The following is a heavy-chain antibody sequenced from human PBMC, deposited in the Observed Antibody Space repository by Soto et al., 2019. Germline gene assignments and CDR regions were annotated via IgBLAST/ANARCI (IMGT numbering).Heavy chain of an antibody. V-gene: IGHV3-30-3*01. D-gene: IGHD4-17*01. J-gene: IGHJ3*02. CDR3: ARDHYGDPPGGAFDI. CDR1: GFTFSSYA. Sequence: QVPLVESGGGVVQPGRSLRLSCAASGFTFSSYAMHWVRQAPGKGLEWVAVISYDGSNKYYADSVKGRFTISRDNSKNTLYLQMNSLRAEDTAVYYCARDHYGDPPGGAFDIWGQGTMVTVSS. CDR2: ISYDGSNK.